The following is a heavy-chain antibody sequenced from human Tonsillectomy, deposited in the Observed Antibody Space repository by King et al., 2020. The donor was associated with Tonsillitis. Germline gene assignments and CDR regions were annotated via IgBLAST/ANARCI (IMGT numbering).Heavy chain of an antibody. CDR3: SNGANSGSYIPNYYVMDF. D-gene: IGHD6-19*01. CDR1: GFTFSSYA. Sequence: VQLVESGGGLVQPGGSLRLSCAASGFTFSSYAMSWVRQAPGKGLEWVSAISNSGGSIYYADSVKGRFTISRDNTKNTLYLQKNSLRADETAVYYWSNGANSGSYIPNYYVMDFWGQGTPVTVSS. V-gene: IGHV3-23*04. CDR2: ISNSGGSI. J-gene: IGHJ6*02.